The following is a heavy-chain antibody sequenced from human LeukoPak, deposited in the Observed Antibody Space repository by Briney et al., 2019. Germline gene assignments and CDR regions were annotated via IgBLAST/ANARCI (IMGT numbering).Heavy chain of an antibody. CDR1: GYTFTSYY. Sequence: ASVKVSCKTSGYTFTSYYMHWVRQAPGQGLEWMGIINPSGGSTSYAQKFQGRVTMTSDTPTSTVYMELSSLRSEDTAVYYCARESPGGLGSDPWGQGTLVTVSS. CDR3: ARESPGGLGSDP. D-gene: IGHD3-16*01. CDR2: INPSGGST. J-gene: IGHJ5*02. V-gene: IGHV1-46*01.